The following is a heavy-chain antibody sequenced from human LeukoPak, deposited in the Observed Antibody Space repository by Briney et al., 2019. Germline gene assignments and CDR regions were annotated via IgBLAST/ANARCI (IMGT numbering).Heavy chain of an antibody. J-gene: IGHJ6*02. D-gene: IGHD5-18*01. CDR1: GFTFSSYW. CDR2: KNKEGSEK. CDR3: ARDLGNERYSYGDYYYYGMDV. V-gene: IGHV3-7*03. Sequence: GGSLRLSCAASGFTFSSYWMSWARQAQGKGREWVPTKNKEGSEKYYVDSVKGRFTISRDNAKNSLYLQMNSLRAEDTAVYYCARDLGNERYSYGDYYYYGMDVWGQGTTVTVSS.